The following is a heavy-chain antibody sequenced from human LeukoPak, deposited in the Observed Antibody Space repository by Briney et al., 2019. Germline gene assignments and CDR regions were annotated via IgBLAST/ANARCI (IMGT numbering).Heavy chain of an antibody. D-gene: IGHD3-22*01. J-gene: IGHJ4*02. CDR3: ARDRRSSSWYMYYDSSGYYVVDY. Sequence: GGSLRLSCAASGFTFKSYSMNWVRQAPGKGLEWVSSISSSSSYVYYADSVKGRFTISRDNAKNSLYLQMNSLRAEDTAVYYCARDRRSSSWYMYYDSSGYYVVDYWGQGTLVTVSS. CDR1: GFTFKSYS. V-gene: IGHV3-21*01. CDR2: ISSSSSYV.